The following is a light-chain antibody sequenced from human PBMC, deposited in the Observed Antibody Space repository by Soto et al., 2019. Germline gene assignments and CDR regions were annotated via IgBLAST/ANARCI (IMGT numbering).Light chain of an antibody. CDR2: GAS. Sequence: EILLTQSPVTLSLSPGERATLSCRASQSVSSSYLAWYQQKPGQAPRLLIYGASTRATGIPDRFSGSGSGTDFTLTISRLEPEDFAVYYCHQYVTSHMYTFGQGTKLEIK. CDR3: HQYVTSHMYT. CDR1: QSVSSSY. V-gene: IGKV3-20*01. J-gene: IGKJ2*01.